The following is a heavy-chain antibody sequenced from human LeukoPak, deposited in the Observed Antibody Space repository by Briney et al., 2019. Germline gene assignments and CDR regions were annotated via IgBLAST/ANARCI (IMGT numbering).Heavy chain of an antibody. D-gene: IGHD6-13*01. V-gene: IGHV1-18*01. CDR2: ISAYNGNT. CDR3: AREGSSWYEFGY. Sequence: ASVKVSCKASGHTFTSYGISWVRQAPGQGLEWMGWISAYNGNTNYAQKLQGRVTMTTDTSTSTAYMELRSLKSDDTAVYYCAREGSSWYEFGYWGQGTLVTVSS. J-gene: IGHJ4*02. CDR1: GHTFTSYG.